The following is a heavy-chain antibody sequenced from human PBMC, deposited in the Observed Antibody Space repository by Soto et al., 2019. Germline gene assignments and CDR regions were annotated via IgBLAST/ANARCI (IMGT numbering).Heavy chain of an antibody. Sequence: SVKVSCKASGGTFSSYTISWVRQAPGQGLEWMGRIIPILGIANYAQKFQGRVTITADKSTSTAYMELSSLRSEDTAVYYCAKSRVVVPASDISLFLGYYYYCMDVWGQGTTVTVSS. CDR3: AKSRVVVPASDISLFLGYYYYCMDV. V-gene: IGHV1-69*02. J-gene: IGHJ6*02. D-gene: IGHD2-2*01. CDR2: IIPILGIA. CDR1: GGTFSSYT.